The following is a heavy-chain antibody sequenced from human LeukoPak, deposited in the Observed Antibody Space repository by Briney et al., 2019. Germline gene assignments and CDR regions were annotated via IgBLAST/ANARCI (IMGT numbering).Heavy chain of an antibody. CDR3: APAGGVYDSSGAFDI. V-gene: IGHV3-23*01. CDR2: ISGSGGST. J-gene: IGHJ3*02. Sequence: GGSLRLSCATSGFIFSTYALSWVRQAPGKGLEWASSISGSGGSTYHADSVKGRFTISRDNAKNSLYLQMNSLRAEDTAVYYCAPAGGVYDSSGAFDIWGQGTMVTVSS. CDR1: GFIFSTYA. D-gene: IGHD3-22*01.